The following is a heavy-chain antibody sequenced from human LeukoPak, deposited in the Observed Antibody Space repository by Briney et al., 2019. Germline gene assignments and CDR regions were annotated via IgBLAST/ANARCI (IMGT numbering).Heavy chain of an antibody. V-gene: IGHV1-8*01. CDR3: ATSRLAESFDC. Sequence: ASVKVSCKASVYTFSSHDINWVRQVPGHGLEWMGWMNPNSGNTGSAQKFQGRVAMTRDTSMGTAYLELSSLSSDDTAVYYCATSRLAESFDCWGQGTLVTVSS. CDR2: MNPNSGNT. J-gene: IGHJ4*02. CDR1: VYTFSSHD. D-gene: IGHD1/OR15-1a*01.